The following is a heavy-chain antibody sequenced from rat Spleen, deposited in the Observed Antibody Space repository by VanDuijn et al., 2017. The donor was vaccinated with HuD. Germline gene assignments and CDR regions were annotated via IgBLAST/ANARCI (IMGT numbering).Heavy chain of an antibody. CDR1: GFTFNNYW. Sequence: EVQLVESGGGLVQPGRSLKLSCVASGFTFNNYWMTWIRQAPGKRLEWIASISTGGGNTYYRDSVKGRFTISRDNAKNTQYLQMDSLRSEDTATYYCTRRHYGYTDYFDYWGQGVMVTVSS. CDR2: ISTGGGNT. D-gene: IGHD1-6*01. V-gene: IGHV5-31*01. J-gene: IGHJ2*01. CDR3: TRRHYGYTDYFDY.